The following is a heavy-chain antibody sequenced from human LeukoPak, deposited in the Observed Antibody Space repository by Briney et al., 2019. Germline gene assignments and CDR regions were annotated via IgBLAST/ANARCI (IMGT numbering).Heavy chain of an antibody. D-gene: IGHD5-24*01. J-gene: IGHJ4*02. V-gene: IGHV5-51*01. Sequence: GESLKISCKGSGYSFTSYWIGWVRQMPGKGLEWMGIIYPGDSDTRYSPSFQGQVTISADKSISTACLQWSSLKASDTAMYYCARDRDGYNLAPDYWGQGTLVTVSS. CDR2: IYPGDSDT. CDR1: GYSFTSYW. CDR3: ARDRDGYNLAPDY.